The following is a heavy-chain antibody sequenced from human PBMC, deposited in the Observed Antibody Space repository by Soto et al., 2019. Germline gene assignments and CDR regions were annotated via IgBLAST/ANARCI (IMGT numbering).Heavy chain of an antibody. CDR1: GGSISSGGYS. J-gene: IGHJ5*02. V-gene: IGHV4-30-2*01. Sequence: PSETLSLTCAVSGGSISSGGYSWSWIRQPPGKGLEWIGYIYHSGSTYYNPSLKSRVTISVGTSKNQFSLKLSSVTAADTAVYYCARVRYYYDSSGYRFWFDPWGQGTLVTVSS. CDR2: IYHSGST. D-gene: IGHD3-22*01. CDR3: ARVRYYYDSSGYRFWFDP.